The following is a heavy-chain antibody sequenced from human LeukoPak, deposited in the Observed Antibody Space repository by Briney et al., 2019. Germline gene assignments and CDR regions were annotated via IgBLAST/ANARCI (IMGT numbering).Heavy chain of an antibody. CDR3: AKGPGYDFWSGNYMDV. V-gene: IGHV4-61*02. D-gene: IGHD3-3*01. Sequence: PSETLSLTCSVSGASISYGSYYWSWIRQPPGKGLEWVGRIYTSGGTDYNPSLTRRATISVDTSQNQFSLMLSSVTAADTAVYYCAKGPGYDFWSGNYMDVWGKGTTVTVS. CDR1: GASISYGSYY. J-gene: IGHJ6*03. CDR2: IYTSGGT.